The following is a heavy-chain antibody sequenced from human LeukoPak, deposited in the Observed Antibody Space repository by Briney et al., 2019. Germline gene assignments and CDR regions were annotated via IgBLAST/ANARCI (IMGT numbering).Heavy chain of an antibody. CDR2: INPNSGGT. CDR3: ARDYGTDIVGATTHFTGAEY. J-gene: IGHJ4*02. D-gene: IGHD1-26*01. V-gene: IGHV1-2*06. Sequence: GASVKLSCKASRYTLTDYYIHWVGQAAGQGVKGMGRINPNSGGTEYAQKRQGRVTLTSDTSIHTAHMELSRRRSDEQAVLCCARDYGTDIVGATTHFTGAEYWGQGTRVTVSS. CDR1: RYTLTDYY.